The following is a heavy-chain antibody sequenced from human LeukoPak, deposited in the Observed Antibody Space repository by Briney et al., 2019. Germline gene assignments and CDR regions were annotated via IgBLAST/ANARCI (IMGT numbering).Heavy chain of an antibody. CDR2: INPNSGGT. Sequence: GASVKVSCKASGYTFTGYYMHWVRQAPGQGLEWMGWINPNSGGTNYAQKFQGRVTMTRDTSISTAYMELSRLRSDDTAVYYCAILYYDSSGYDLHFDYWGQGTLVTVSS. CDR1: GYTFTGYY. J-gene: IGHJ4*02. D-gene: IGHD3-22*01. V-gene: IGHV1-2*02. CDR3: AILYYDSSGYDLHFDY.